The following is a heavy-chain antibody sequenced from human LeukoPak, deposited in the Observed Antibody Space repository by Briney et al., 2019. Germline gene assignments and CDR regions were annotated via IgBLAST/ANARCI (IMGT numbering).Heavy chain of an antibody. D-gene: IGHD6-13*01. CDR3: AKRTSSSWVFDY. V-gene: IGHV3-30*18. CDR1: GFTFSGYD. Sequence: PGGSLRLSCAASGFTFSGYDLSWVRQAPGKGLEWVAVISYDGSNKYYADSVKGRFTISRDNSKNTLYLQMNSLRAEDTAVYYCAKRTSSSWVFDYWGQGTLVTVSS. J-gene: IGHJ4*02. CDR2: ISYDGSNK.